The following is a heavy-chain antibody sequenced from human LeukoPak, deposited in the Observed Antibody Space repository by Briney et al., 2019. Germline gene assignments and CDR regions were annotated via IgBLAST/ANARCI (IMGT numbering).Heavy chain of an antibody. CDR3: ARRGDDILTGYTGGLYWFDP. CDR1: GGSISISSYY. D-gene: IGHD3-9*01. V-gene: IGHV4-39*01. J-gene: IGHJ5*02. Sequence: SEALSLTCTVSGGSISISSYYWGWIRQPPGKGLEWIGSIYYSGSTYYNPSLKSRVTISVDTSKNQFSLKLSSVTAADTAVYYCARRGDDILTGYTGGLYWFDPWGQGTLVTVSS. CDR2: IYYSGST.